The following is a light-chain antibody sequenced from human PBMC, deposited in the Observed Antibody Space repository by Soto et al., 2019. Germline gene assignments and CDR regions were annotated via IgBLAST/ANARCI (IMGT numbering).Light chain of an antibody. CDR3: QQCKTAQPT. V-gene: IGKV3-20*01. CDR1: QTVIIGY. J-gene: IGKJ4*01. CDR2: GVY. Sequence: ETVLTQSPGTLSLSPGEGATLSCGASQTVIIGYSAWYHQKPRHGPPRLIYGVYTRAPGTSDRVSGGVSGTDITLSICRVEREEFSEYYCQQCKTAQPTCARGTRWIS.